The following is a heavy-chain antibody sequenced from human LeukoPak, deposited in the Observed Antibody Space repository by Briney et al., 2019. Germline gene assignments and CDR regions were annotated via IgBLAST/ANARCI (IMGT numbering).Heavy chain of an antibody. CDR3: ARVKEDGVFDY. D-gene: IGHD2-8*01. CDR1: GGSINTPNYY. CDR2: IFYSGGT. V-gene: IGHV4-39*07. J-gene: IGHJ4*02. Sequence: SETLSLTCTVSGGSINTPNYYWGWIRQTPGKGLEWIGNIFYSGGTYYSPSLTSRVTISLDTSRNQFSLKLSSVTAADTAVYYCARVKEDGVFDYWGQGTLVTVSS.